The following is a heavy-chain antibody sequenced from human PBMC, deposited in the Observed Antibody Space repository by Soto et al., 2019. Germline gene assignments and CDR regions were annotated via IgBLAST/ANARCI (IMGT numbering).Heavy chain of an antibody. D-gene: IGHD6-19*01. V-gene: IGHV3-30-3*01. Sequence: QVQLVESGGGVVQPGRSLRLSCAASGFTFSTYAMHWVRQAPGKGLEWVAVISYDGSNKYYADSVKGRFTISRDNSKNTMYLQMNRLRSEDTAVYYCARDAEGYSSGWYPDDWGQGTLVTVSS. J-gene: IGHJ4*02. CDR1: GFTFSTYA. CDR3: ARDAEGYSSGWYPDD. CDR2: ISYDGSNK.